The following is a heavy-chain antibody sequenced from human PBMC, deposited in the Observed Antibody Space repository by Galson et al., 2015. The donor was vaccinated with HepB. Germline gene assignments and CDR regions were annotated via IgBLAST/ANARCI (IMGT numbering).Heavy chain of an antibody. D-gene: IGHD6-25*01. Sequence: TLSLTCTVSGGSISSGGYYWSWIRQHPGKGLEWIGYIYYSGSTYYNPSLKSRVTISVDTSKNQFSLKLSSVTAADTAVYYCAREGRGLAAWGSNWFDPWGQGTLVTVSS. CDR2: IYYSGST. CDR3: AREGRGLAAWGSNWFDP. CDR1: GGSISSGGYY. V-gene: IGHV4-31*03. J-gene: IGHJ5*02.